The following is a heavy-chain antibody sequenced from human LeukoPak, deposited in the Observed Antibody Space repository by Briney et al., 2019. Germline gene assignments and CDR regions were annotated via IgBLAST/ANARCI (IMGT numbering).Heavy chain of an antibody. CDR2: FDPEDGET. CDR3: ARGSLGATPFDI. J-gene: IGHJ3*02. V-gene: IGHV1-24*01. Sequence: ASVKVSCKVSGYTLTELSMHWVRQAPGKGLEWMGGFDPEDGETIYAQKFQGRVTMTEDTSTDTAYMELSSLRSEDTAVYYCARGSLGATPFDIWGQGTMVTVSS. D-gene: IGHD1-26*01. CDR1: GYTLTELS.